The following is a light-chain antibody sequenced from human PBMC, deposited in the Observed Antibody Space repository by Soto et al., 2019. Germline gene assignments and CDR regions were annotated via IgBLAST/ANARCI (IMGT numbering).Light chain of an antibody. J-gene: IGKJ4*01. V-gene: IGKV3-11*01. CDR1: QSVSNS. CDR2: DAS. Sequence: EIVLTQSPATLSLSSGERATLSCRASQSVSNSLAWYQQKSGQAPRLLIYDASNRATGIPARFGGSGSGTDFTLTISSLEPEDFAVYYCQQGSNWPLTFGGGTKVGIK. CDR3: QQGSNWPLT.